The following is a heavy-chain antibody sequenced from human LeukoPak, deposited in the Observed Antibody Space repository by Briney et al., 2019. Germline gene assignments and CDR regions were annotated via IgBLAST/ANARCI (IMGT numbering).Heavy chain of an antibody. CDR3: AKAPVTSCRGAFCYPFDY. CDR2: ISGSGGST. V-gene: IGHV3-23*01. Sequence: GGSLRLSCAASGFTFSSYAMSWVRQAPGKGLEWVSAISGSGGSTYYADSVKGRFTISRDNAKNSLYLQMNSLRAEDAAVYYCAKAPVTSCRGAFCYPFDYWGQGTLVTVSS. J-gene: IGHJ4*02. D-gene: IGHD2-15*01. CDR1: GFTFSSYA.